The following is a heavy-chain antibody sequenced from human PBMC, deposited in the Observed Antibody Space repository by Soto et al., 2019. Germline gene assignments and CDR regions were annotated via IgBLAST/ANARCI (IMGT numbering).Heavy chain of an antibody. J-gene: IGHJ6*02. CDR3: ARDADASGWYHYGMDV. Sequence: VQLVESGGGLVQPGGSLRLSCAASTFSLSSYWMNWVRQAPGKGLEWVANIKQDGSEKYYVDSVKGRFIISRDNAKNSLYLQMNSLRAEDTAVYYCARDADASGWYHYGMDVWGQGTMVTVSS. V-gene: IGHV3-7*01. CDR2: IKQDGSEK. CDR1: TFSLSSYW. D-gene: IGHD6-19*01.